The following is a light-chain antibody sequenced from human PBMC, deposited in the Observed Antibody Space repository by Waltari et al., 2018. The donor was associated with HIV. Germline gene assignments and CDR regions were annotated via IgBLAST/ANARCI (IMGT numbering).Light chain of an antibody. CDR2: GNN. Sequence: QSVLTQPPSVSGAPAQRVTISCTGSSSNIGAPYDVHWYQQLPGTAPKPLIYGNNNRPSGVPDRFSGSKSGTSASLAITGLQAEDEADYYCQSYDSSLSGSGVFGGGTKLTVL. CDR3: QSYDSSLSGSGV. CDR1: SSNIGAPYD. J-gene: IGLJ3*02. V-gene: IGLV1-40*01.